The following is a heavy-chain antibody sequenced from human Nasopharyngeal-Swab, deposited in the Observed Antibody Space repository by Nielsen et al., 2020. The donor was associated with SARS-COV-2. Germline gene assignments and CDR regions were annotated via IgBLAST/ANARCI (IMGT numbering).Heavy chain of an antibody. Sequence: GESLKISCAASGFTFSSYGMHWVRQAPGKGLGWVAVIWYDGSNKYYADSVKGRFTISRDNSKNTLYLQMNSLRAEDTAVYYCARAGSGSYYEGGEFDYWGQGTLVTVSS. D-gene: IGHD1-26*01. CDR3: ARAGSGSYYEGGEFDY. J-gene: IGHJ4*02. CDR2: IWYDGSNK. CDR1: GFTFSSYG. V-gene: IGHV3-33*08.